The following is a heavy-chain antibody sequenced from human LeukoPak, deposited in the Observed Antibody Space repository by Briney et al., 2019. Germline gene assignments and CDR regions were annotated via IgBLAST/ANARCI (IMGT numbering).Heavy chain of an antibody. CDR3: ARDPEDTAMAQFDY. Sequence: PSETLPLTCTVSGGSISSYYWSWIRQPPGKGLEWIGSIYHSGSTYYNPSLKSRVTISVDTSKNQSSLKLSSVTAADTAVYYCARDPEDTAMAQFDYWGQGTLVTVSS. D-gene: IGHD5-18*01. J-gene: IGHJ4*02. CDR1: GGSISSYY. V-gene: IGHV4-38-2*02. CDR2: IYHSGST.